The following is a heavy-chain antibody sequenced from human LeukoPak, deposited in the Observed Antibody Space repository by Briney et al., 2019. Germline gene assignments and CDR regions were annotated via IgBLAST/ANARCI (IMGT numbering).Heavy chain of an antibody. CDR2: IIPTFGTA. V-gene: IGHV1-69*06. J-gene: IGHJ3*02. Sequence: SVKVSCKASGGTFSSYAISWVRQAPGQGLEWMGGIIPTFGTANYAQKFQGRVTITADKSTSTAYMELSSLRSEDTAVYYCARALHGPTVTTMGDAFDIWGQGTMVTVSS. D-gene: IGHD4-17*01. CDR3: ARALHGPTVTTMGDAFDI. CDR1: GGTFSSYA.